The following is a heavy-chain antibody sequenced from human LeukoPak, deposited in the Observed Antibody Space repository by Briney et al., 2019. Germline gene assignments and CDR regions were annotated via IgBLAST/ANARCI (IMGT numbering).Heavy chain of an antibody. D-gene: IGHD3-3*01. CDR2: IGGSGGST. CDR1: GFTFSSYA. V-gene: IGHV3-23*01. J-gene: IGHJ4*02. Sequence: GGSLRLSCAASGFTFSSYAMSWVRQAPGKGLEWVSAIGGSGGSTYYADSVKGRFTISRDNSKNTLYMQMNSRRAEDTAVYYCAKVYDFWSGYYYFDYWGQGTLVTVSS. CDR3: AKVYDFWSGYYYFDY.